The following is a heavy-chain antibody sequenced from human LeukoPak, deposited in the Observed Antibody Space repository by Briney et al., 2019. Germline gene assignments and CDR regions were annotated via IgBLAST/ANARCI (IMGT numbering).Heavy chain of an antibody. CDR1: GFTFSSYA. CDR3: PKEERRGYRYGSDYDH. Sequence: PGGSLRLSCAASGFTFSSYAMSWGRQAPGKGLEWVSAISGSGGSTYYADSGKGRFTISRDNSKNTLYLQMNSLRAEDTAVYYCPKEERRGYRYGSDYDHWGQGTLVTVSS. CDR2: ISGSGGST. J-gene: IGHJ4*02. V-gene: IGHV3-23*01. D-gene: IGHD5-18*01.